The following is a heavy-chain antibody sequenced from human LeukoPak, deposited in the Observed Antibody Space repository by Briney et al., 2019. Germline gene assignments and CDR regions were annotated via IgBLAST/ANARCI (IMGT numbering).Heavy chain of an antibody. D-gene: IGHD6-13*01. J-gene: IGHJ6*02. V-gene: IGHV4-59*01. CDR2: IYYSGST. Sequence: SETLSLTCTVSGGSTSSYYWSWIRQPPGKGLEWIGYIYYSGSTNYNPSLKSRVTISVDTSKNQFSLKLSSVTAADTAVYYCARDQYSSSWYQGLDVWGQGTTVTVSS. CDR1: GGSTSSYY. CDR3: ARDQYSSSWYQGLDV.